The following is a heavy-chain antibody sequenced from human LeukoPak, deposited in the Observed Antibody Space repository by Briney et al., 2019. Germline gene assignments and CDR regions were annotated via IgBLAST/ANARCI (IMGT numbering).Heavy chain of an antibody. D-gene: IGHD3-9*01. Sequence: PSETLSLTRTVSGGSISSYYWSWIRQPPGKGLEWIGYIYYSGSTNYNPSLKSRVTISVDTSKNQFSLKLSSVTAADTAVYYCARVLRYFDWLFDYWGQGTLVTVSS. J-gene: IGHJ4*01. CDR1: GGSISSYY. V-gene: IGHV4-59*01. CDR2: IYYSGST. CDR3: ARVLRYFDWLFDY.